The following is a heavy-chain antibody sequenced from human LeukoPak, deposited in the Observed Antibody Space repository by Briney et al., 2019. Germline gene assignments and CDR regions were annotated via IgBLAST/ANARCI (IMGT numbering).Heavy chain of an antibody. CDR1: GGSISSGGYY. Sequence: SETLSLTCTVSGGSISSGGYYWSWIRQPPGKGLEWIGHIYHSGSTYYNPSLKSRVTISVDRSKNQFSLKLCSVTAADTAVYYCARESSSSSWIYFDYWGQGTLVTVSS. J-gene: IGHJ4*02. D-gene: IGHD6-13*01. CDR2: IYHSGST. CDR3: ARESSSSSWIYFDY. V-gene: IGHV4-30-2*01.